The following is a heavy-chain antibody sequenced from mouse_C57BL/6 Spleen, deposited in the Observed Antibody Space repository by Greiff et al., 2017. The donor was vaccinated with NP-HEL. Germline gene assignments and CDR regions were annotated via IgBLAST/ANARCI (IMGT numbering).Heavy chain of an antibody. J-gene: IGHJ2*01. Sequence: EVQVVESGGGLVKPGGSLKLSCAASGFTFSSYAMSWVRQTPEKRLEWVATISDGGSYTYYPDNVKGRFTISRDNAKNNLYLQMSHLKSEDTAMYYCARDEGRGRHFDYWGQGTTLTVSS. CDR1: GFTFSSYA. V-gene: IGHV5-4*01. CDR3: ARDEGRGRHFDY. D-gene: IGHD3-3*01. CDR2: ISDGGSYT.